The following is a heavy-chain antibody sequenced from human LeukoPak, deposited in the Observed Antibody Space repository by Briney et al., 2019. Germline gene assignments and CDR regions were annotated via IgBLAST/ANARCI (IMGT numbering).Heavy chain of an antibody. J-gene: IGHJ4*02. D-gene: IGHD3-10*01. CDR3: ARAMIRGVPYIVY. V-gene: IGHV3-53*01. CDR2: IYSGGTT. CDR1: GFTFSNYA. Sequence: GGSLRLSCAASGFTFSNYAMSWVRQAPGKGLEWVSVIYSGGTTYYADSVKGRFTISRDNSKNTLYLQMNSLRAEDTAVYYCARAMIRGVPYIVYWGQGTLVTVSS.